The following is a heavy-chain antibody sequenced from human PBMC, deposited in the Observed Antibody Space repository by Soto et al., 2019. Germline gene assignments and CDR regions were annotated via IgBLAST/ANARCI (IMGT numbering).Heavy chain of an antibody. J-gene: IGHJ6*02. CDR3: ERRIPFGYGLDV. Sequence: EVQLVESGGGLVQPGGSLRLSCAASGFTFSSYAMHWVRQAPGKGLEYVSAITSNGGNTDYASSVKGRFTISRDNSKNSLYLQMGVLSVEDMAAYYSERRIPFGYGLDVWGQGTTVTVSS. CDR1: GFTFSSYA. V-gene: IGHV3-64*01. D-gene: IGHD2-21*01. CDR2: ITSNGGNT.